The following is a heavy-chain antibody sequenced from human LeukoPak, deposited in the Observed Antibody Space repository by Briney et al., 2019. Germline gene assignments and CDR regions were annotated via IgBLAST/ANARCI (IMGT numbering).Heavy chain of an antibody. CDR1: GFTFSSYS. CDR3: ARVLHKRNYDSSDYYGF. V-gene: IGHV3-48*01. Sequence: GGSLRLSCAASGFTFSSYSMNWVRQAPGKGLEWVSYISSSSSTIYYADSVKGRFTISRDNAKNSLYLQLNSLRADDTTVYYCARVLHKRNYDSSDYYGFWGQGTRVTVSS. J-gene: IGHJ4*02. CDR2: ISSSSSTI. D-gene: IGHD3-22*01.